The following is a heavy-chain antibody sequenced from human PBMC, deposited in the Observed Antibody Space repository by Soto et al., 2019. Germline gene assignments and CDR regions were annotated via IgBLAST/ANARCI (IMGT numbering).Heavy chain of an antibody. D-gene: IGHD3-16*01. J-gene: IGHJ4*02. CDR2: VYFNGNT. V-gene: IGHV4-59*01. CDR3: ASVTFGGVVLAH. CDR1: AASFSKYY. Sequence: TSETLSLTCTVSAASFSKYYWTWIRQPPGKGLEWIGYVYFNGNTNYNPSLKRRVGISIDTSKNQISLTLNSVTAADTAVYYCASVTFGGVVLAHWGQGTLVTVSS.